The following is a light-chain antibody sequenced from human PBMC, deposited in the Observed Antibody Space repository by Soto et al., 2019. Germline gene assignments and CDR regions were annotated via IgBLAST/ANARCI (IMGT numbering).Light chain of an antibody. CDR2: GNS. V-gene: IGLV1-40*01. CDR3: QSYDSSLSGLHVV. J-gene: IGLJ2*01. Sequence: VLTQPPSVSGAPGQRVTISCTGSSSNIGAGYDVHWYQQLPGTAPKLLIYGNSNRPSGVPDRFSGSKSGTSASLAITGLQAEDEADYYCQSYDSSLSGLHVVFGGGTKVTVL. CDR1: SSNIGAGYD.